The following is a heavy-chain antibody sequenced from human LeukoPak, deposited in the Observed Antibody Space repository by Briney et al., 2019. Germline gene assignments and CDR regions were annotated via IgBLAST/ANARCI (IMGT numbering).Heavy chain of an antibody. CDR2: IYYSGST. CDR3: ARADYGSGSYYY. Sequence: SETLSLTCTVSGGSISSYYWSWIRQPPGKRLEWIGYIYYSGSTNYNPSLKSRVTISVDTSKNQFSLKLSSVTAADTAVYYCARADYGSGSYYYWGQGTLVTVSS. V-gene: IGHV4-59*01. CDR1: GGSISSYY. J-gene: IGHJ4*02. D-gene: IGHD3-10*01.